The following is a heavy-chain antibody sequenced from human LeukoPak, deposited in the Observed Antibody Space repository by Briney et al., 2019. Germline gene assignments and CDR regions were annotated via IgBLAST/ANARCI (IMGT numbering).Heavy chain of an antibody. CDR3: ARRLTQYVCFNP. CDR2: TYYRSTWYN. D-gene: IGHD2-2*01. J-gene: IGHJ5*02. CDR1: GDSVSSNSVT. V-gene: IGHV6-1*01. Sequence: SQTLSLTCAISGDSVSSNSVTWNWIRQSPSRGLEWLGRTYYRSTWYNDYAVSVRGRITVNPDTSKNQFSLHLNSVTPEDTAVYYCARRLTQYVCFNPWGQGILVTVSS.